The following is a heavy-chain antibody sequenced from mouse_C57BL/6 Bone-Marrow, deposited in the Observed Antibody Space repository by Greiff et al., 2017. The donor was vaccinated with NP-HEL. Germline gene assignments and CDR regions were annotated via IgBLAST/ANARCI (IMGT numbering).Heavy chain of an antibody. J-gene: IGHJ4*01. CDR3: ARQTRPYYGSRGFYAMDY. CDR1: GFSLTSYG. Sequence: QVQLKESGPGLVAPSQSLSITCTVSGFSLTSYGVHWVRQPPGKGLEWLVVIWSDGSTTYNSALKSRLSISKDNSKSQVFLKMNSLQTDDTAMYYCARQTRPYYGSRGFYAMDYWGQGTSVTVSS. V-gene: IGHV2-6-1*01. CDR2: IWSDGST. D-gene: IGHD1-1*01.